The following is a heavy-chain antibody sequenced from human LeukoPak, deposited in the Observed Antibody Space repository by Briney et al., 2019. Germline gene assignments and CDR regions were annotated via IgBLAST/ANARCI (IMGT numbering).Heavy chain of an antibody. D-gene: IGHD6-13*01. J-gene: IGHJ3*02. CDR1: GGTFSSYA. V-gene: IGHV1-8*03. CDR2: MNPNSGNT. CDR3: ASSPEQQLAAFDI. Sequence: GSSVKVSCKASGGTFSSYAISWVRQAPGQGLEWMGWMNPNSGNTGYAQKFQGRVTITRNTSISTAYMELSSLRSEDTAVYYCASSPEQQLAAFDIWGQGTMVTVSS.